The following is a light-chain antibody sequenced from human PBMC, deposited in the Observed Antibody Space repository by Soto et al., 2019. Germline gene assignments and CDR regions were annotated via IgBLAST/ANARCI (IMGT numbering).Light chain of an antibody. V-gene: IGLV2-14*01. CDR2: EVS. Sequence: QSVLTQPASVSGSPGQSIAISCTGTSSDVGGYNYVSWYQQHPGKAPKLIIYEVSNRPSGVSNRFSGSKSGNTASLTISGLQAEDEADYYCTSYTSSSPRKVFGGGTKVTVL. CDR1: SSDVGGYNY. J-gene: IGLJ3*02. CDR3: TSYTSSSPRKV.